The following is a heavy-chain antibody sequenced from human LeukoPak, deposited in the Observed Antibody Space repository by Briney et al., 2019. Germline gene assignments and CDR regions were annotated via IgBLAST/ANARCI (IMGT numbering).Heavy chain of an antibody. J-gene: IGHJ4*02. Sequence: PSETLSLTCSVSGGSISSSRYYCGWIRQPPGKGLEWIGSIYYSGSNYYNPSLKRRVTISVDTSKNQSSLKLSSVTAADTAVYYCARLKGAAAGTRWGQGTLVTVSS. CDR1: GGSISSSRYY. D-gene: IGHD6-13*01. CDR3: ARLKGAAAGTR. CDR2: IYYSGSN. V-gene: IGHV4-39*01.